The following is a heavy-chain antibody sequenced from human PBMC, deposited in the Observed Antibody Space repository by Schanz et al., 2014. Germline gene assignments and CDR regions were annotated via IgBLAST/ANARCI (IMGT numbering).Heavy chain of an antibody. D-gene: IGHD1-26*01. CDR3: ARLGVGDKAYYYYGTDV. J-gene: IGHJ6*02. Sequence: QVQLQESGPGLVKPSETLSLTCTVSGVSIGGYYWSWIRQPPGKGLEWIGYIFFSGSTTYTPSFNSRVTIPVDMSKTQSAMNLSSVTAADTAVYYCARLGVGDKAYYYYGTDVWGQGTTVLVSS. CDR1: GVSIGGYY. CDR2: IFFSGST. V-gene: IGHV4-59*08.